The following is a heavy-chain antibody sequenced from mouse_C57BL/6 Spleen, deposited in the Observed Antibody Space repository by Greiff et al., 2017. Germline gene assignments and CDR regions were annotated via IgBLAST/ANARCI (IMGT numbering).Heavy chain of an antibody. J-gene: IGHJ3*01. CDR2: ISYDGSN. CDR3: ARDPGVYDGYYPFAY. V-gene: IGHV3-6*01. D-gene: IGHD2-3*01. Sequence: EVQVVESGPGLVKPSQSLSLTCSVTGYSITSGYYWNWIRQFPGNKLEWMGYISYDGSNNYNPSLKNRISITRDTSKNQFFLKLNSVTTEDTATYYCARDPGVYDGYYPFAYWGQGTLVTVSA. CDR1: GYSITSGYY.